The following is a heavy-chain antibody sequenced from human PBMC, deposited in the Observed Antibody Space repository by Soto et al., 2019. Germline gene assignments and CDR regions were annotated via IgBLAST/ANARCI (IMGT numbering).Heavy chain of an antibody. CDR3: ARTSAAGKYYYGMDV. V-gene: IGHV5-51*01. Sequence: PGESLKISRKGSGYSFTSYWIGWVRQMPGKGLEWMGIIYPGDSDTRYSPSFQGQVTISADKSISTAYLQWSSLKASDTAMYYCARTSAAGKYYYGMDVWGQGTTVTVPS. J-gene: IGHJ6*02. D-gene: IGHD6-13*01. CDR2: IYPGDSDT. CDR1: GYSFTSYW.